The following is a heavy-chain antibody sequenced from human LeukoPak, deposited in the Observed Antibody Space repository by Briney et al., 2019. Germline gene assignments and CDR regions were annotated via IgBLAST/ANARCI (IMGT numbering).Heavy chain of an antibody. J-gene: IGHJ5*02. V-gene: IGHV1-2*02. CDR2: INPNSGDT. D-gene: IGHD3-10*01. CDR1: GYTFHNYG. CDR3: ARGGEDSIGDWGNWFDP. Sequence: ASVKVSCKASGYTFHNYGISWVRQAPGQGLEWLGWINPNSGDTKYPQKFRGRVTMTRDTSINTAYMGLNRVTSDDTAVYYCARGGEDSIGDWGNWFDPWGQGTLVTVSS.